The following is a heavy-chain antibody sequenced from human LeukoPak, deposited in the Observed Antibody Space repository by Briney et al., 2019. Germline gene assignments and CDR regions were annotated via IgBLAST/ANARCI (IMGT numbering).Heavy chain of an antibody. CDR3: ARTLGSGSYSDY. CDR1: GYTXISYG. CDR2: ISAYNGNT. V-gene: IGHV1-18*01. J-gene: IGHJ4*02. D-gene: IGHD3-10*01. Sequence: ASVKVSCKASGYTXISYGISWVRQAPRQGPEWMGWISAYNGNTNYAQKLQDRVTMTTDTSTNTAYMEVRSLRSDDTAVYYCARTLGSGSYSDYWGQGTLVSVSS.